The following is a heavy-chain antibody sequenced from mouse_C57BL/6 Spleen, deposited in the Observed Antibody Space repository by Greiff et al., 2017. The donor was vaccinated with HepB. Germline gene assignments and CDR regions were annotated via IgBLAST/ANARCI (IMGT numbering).Heavy chain of an antibody. D-gene: IGHD4-1*01. Sequence: VQLQQSGAELVRPGASVKLSCKASGYTFTDYYINWVKQRPGQGLEWIARIYPGSGNTYYNEKFKGKATLTAEKSSSTAYMQLSSLTSEDSAVYFCARGTGTEYFDYWGQGTTLTVSS. V-gene: IGHV1-76*01. J-gene: IGHJ2*01. CDR3: ARGTGTEYFDY. CDR2: IYPGSGNT. CDR1: GYTFTDYY.